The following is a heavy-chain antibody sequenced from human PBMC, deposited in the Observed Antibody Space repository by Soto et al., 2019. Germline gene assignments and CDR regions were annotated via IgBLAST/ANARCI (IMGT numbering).Heavy chain of an antibody. CDR2: IYYSGST. Sequence: SETLSLTCTVSGGSISSGGYYWSWIRQHPGKGLEWIGYIYYSGSTYYNPSLKSRVTISVDTSKNQFSLKLSSVTAADTAVYYCARARYYGSGSYSPAHYYYGMDVWGQGTTVTVSS. D-gene: IGHD3-10*01. CDR3: ARARYYGSGSYSPAHYYYGMDV. V-gene: IGHV4-31*03. CDR1: GGSISSGGYY. J-gene: IGHJ6*02.